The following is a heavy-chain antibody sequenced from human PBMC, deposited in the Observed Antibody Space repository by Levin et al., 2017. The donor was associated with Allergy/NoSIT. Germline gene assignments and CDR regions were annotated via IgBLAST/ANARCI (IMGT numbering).Heavy chain of an antibody. CDR1: GYTFTGYY. D-gene: IGHD3-9*01. V-gene: IGHV1-2*02. CDR3: ARDVSSGDVLTLKYLQH. J-gene: IGHJ1*01. Sequence: ASVKVSCKTSGYTFTGYYMHWVRQAPGQGLEWMGWINPKTGGTNYAQTFQGRVTMTRDTSITTAYMELRGLKSDDTALYYCARDVSSGDVLTLKYLQHWGQGTLVTVSS. CDR2: INPKTGGT.